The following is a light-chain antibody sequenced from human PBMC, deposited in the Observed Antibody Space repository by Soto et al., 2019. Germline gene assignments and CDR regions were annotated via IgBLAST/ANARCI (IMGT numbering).Light chain of an antibody. CDR3: QHYGSSRT. CDR1: QGVSSS. CDR2: GAS. V-gene: IGKV3-20*01. Sequence: EIVLTQSPGTLSLSPGERATLSCRASQGVSSSLAWYQQKPGQAPRLLIYGASSRATGIPDRFSGSGSGPDFTLTISRLEPEDFAVYFCQHYGSSRTFGQGTNV. J-gene: IGKJ1*01.